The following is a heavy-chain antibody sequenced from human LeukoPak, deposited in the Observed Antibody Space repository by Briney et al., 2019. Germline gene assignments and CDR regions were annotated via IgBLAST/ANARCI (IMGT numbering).Heavy chain of an antibody. J-gene: IGHJ6*02. D-gene: IGHD3-22*01. CDR2: IYYSGST. CDR3: ARADSSGYYSLDYYYYGMDV. CDR1: GGSISSYY. Sequence: PSETLSLTCTVSGGSISSYYWSWIRQPPGKGLEWIGYIYYSGSTNYNPSLKSRVTISVDTSKNQFSLKLSSVTAAGTAVYYCARADSSGYYSLDYYYYGMDVWGQGTTVTVSS. V-gene: IGHV4-59*08.